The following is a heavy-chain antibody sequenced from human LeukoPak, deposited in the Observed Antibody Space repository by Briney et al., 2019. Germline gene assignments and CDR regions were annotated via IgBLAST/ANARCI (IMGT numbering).Heavy chain of an antibody. Sequence: ASVKVSCKASGYSFTSYNIHWVRQAPGQGLEWMGIIYPSGGSTSYVQKFQGRVTMTRDTSTSTVYVELSSLRSEDTALYYCARVYYDSSGLFDYWGQGTLVTVSS. CDR1: GYSFTSYN. D-gene: IGHD3-22*01. V-gene: IGHV1-46*01. CDR2: IYPSGGST. J-gene: IGHJ4*02. CDR3: ARVYYDSSGLFDY.